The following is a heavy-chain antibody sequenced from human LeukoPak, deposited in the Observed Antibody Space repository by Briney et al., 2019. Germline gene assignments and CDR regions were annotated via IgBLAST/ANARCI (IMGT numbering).Heavy chain of an antibody. CDR3: ARDPAYYDSSCLTDY. D-gene: IGHD3-22*01. CDR1: GFTFSSYW. V-gene: IGHV3-74*01. Sequence: GGSLRLSCAASGFTFSSYWMHWVRQAPGKGLVWVSHINSDGSSTSYADSVKGRFAISRDNAKNTLYLQMNSLRAEDTAVYYCARDPAYYDSSCLTDYWGQGTLVTVSS. J-gene: IGHJ4*02. CDR2: INSDGSST.